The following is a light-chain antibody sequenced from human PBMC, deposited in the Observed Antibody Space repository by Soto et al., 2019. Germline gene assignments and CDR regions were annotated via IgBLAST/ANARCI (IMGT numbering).Light chain of an antibody. CDR3: SSYTGSTNRYV. CDR1: SGDIGRFNY. Sequence: QSVLTQPASVSGSPGQSITISCTGTSGDIGRFNYVSWYQQHPGKAPKVMIYDVSNRPSGVSNRFSGSKSGNTASLTISGLQAEDEADYYCSSYTGSTNRYVFGAGTKVTVL. J-gene: IGLJ1*01. CDR2: DVS. V-gene: IGLV2-14*01.